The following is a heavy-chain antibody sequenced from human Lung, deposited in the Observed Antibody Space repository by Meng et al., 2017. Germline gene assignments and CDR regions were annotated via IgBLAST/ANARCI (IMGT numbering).Heavy chain of an antibody. CDR3: ARGLGEAVVPRTMFDY. CDR2: IYHSGGT. CDR1: GGSISSSNW. J-gene: IGHJ4*02. D-gene: IGHD2-2*01. V-gene: IGHV4-4*02. Sequence: QGSGPGLVQPSGTLSLTCGVSGGSISSSNWWSWVRQPPGKGLEWIGEIYHSGGTKYNPSLKSRVTISVDKSKNQFSLKLSSVTAADTAVYYCARGLGEAVVPRTMFDYWGQGTLVTVSS.